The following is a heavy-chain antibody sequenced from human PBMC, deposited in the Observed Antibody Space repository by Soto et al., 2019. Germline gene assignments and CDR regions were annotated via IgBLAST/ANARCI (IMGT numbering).Heavy chain of an antibody. J-gene: IGHJ4*02. CDR2: IIPIFGTA. CDR1: GGTFSSYA. Sequence: QVQLVQSGAEVKKPGSSVKVSCKASGGTFSSYAISWVRQAPGQGLEWMGGIIPIFGTANYAQKFQGRVTITEDKSTRKAYMELSSLRSEDTAVYYCARARHAYGDRWGPFDYWGQGPLVTVSS. CDR3: ARARHAYGDRWGPFDY. D-gene: IGHD4-17*01. V-gene: IGHV1-69*06.